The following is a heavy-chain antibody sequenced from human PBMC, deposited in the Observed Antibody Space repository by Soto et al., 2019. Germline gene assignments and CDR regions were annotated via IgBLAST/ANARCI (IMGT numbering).Heavy chain of an antibody. Sequence: QVQLVQSGAEVKKPGSSVKVSCKASGGTLSNYAITWVRQAPGQGLEWLGGIIPIFDTPNYAQKFQGRVTITADESTSTAYMEVRRLRSEDTAVYYCAKDQAGGWISHGYDHWGQGSRVDVSA. V-gene: IGHV1-69*01. J-gene: IGHJ5*02. D-gene: IGHD5-12*01. CDR2: IIPIFDTP. CDR3: AKDQAGGWISHGYDH. CDR1: GGTLSNYA.